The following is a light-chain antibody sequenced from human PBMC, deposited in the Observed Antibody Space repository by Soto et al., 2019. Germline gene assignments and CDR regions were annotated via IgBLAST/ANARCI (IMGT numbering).Light chain of an antibody. CDR1: QSFGVY. CDR3: QQTYRIPYT. J-gene: IGKJ2*01. CDR2: AAS. Sequence: GDRVTITCRSSQSFGVYLNWYQKKPGTPPKLLIYAASNLQSGVPSRFIGRGSGTDFTLTISSLQPEDFASYYCQQTYRIPYTFGQGTKLEI. V-gene: IGKV1-39*01.